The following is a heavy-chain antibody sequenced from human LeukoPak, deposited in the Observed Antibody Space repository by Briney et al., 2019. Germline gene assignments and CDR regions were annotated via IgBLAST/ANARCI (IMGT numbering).Heavy chain of an antibody. CDR1: GFTFSSYA. CDR2: ISGSGGST. D-gene: IGHD1-1*01. CDR3: AKSRSGSANWALRIFDN. V-gene: IGHV3-23*01. Sequence: GGSLRLSCAASGFTFSSYAMSWVRQAPGKGLEWVSAISGSGGSTYYADSVKGRFTISRDNSKNTLYLQMNSLRAEDTAVYFCAKSRSGSANWALRIFDNWGQGTLVTVSS. J-gene: IGHJ4*02.